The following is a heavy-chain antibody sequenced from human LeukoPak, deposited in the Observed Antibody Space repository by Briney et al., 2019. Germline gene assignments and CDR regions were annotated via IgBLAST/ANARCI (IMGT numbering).Heavy chain of an antibody. D-gene: IGHD2-2*01. J-gene: IGHJ4*02. Sequence: PGGSLRLSCAASGFTFSSYSMNWVRQAPGKGVEWVSSISSSSSYIYYADSVKGRFTISRDNAKNSLYLQMNSLRAEDTAVYYCARDMMAPGIVVVPAVDYWGQGTLVTVSS. CDR2: ISSSSSYI. V-gene: IGHV3-21*01. CDR3: ARDMMAPGIVVVPAVDY. CDR1: GFTFSSYS.